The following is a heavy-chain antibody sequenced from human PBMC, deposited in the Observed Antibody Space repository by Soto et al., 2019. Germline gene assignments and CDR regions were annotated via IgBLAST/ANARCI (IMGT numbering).Heavy chain of an antibody. J-gene: IGHJ4*02. CDR1: GFTFSSYA. V-gene: IGHV3-23*01. Sequence: EVQLLESGGGLVQPGGSLRLSCAASGFTFSSYAMSWVRKAPGKGLEWVSAISGSGGSTYYADSVKGRFTISRDNSKNTLYLQMNSLRAEDTAVYYCAKGWFAAVAGTYYFDYWGQGTLVTVSS. CDR2: ISGSGGST. D-gene: IGHD6-19*01. CDR3: AKGWFAAVAGTYYFDY.